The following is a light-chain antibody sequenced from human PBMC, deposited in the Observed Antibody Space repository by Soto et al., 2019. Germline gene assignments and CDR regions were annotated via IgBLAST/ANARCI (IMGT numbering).Light chain of an antibody. CDR2: EVS. J-gene: IGLJ2*01. CDR3: SSYTSSRTDVV. V-gene: IGLV2-14*01. CDR1: SSDVGGYNY. Sequence: QSALTQPASVSGSPGQSITISCTGTSSDVGGYNYVSWYQQHPGKAPKFMIYEVSNRPSGVSNRFSGSKSGNTASLTISGLQAEDEADYYCSSYTSSRTDVVFGGGTKVTVL.